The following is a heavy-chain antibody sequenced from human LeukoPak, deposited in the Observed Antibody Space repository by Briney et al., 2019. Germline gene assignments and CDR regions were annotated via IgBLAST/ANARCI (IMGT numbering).Heavy chain of an antibody. CDR1: GFTFSSYA. CDR3: TRRGGSDGWGAFDV. J-gene: IGHJ3*01. Sequence: TGGSLRLSCAASGFTFSSYAMSWVRQAPGKGLEWVSAISGSGGSTYYADSVKGRFTISRDNSKNTLFLQMNDLTREDTAIFYCTRRGGSDGWGAFDVWGQGTMVTVSS. CDR2: ISGSGGST. D-gene: IGHD5-24*01. V-gene: IGHV3-23*01.